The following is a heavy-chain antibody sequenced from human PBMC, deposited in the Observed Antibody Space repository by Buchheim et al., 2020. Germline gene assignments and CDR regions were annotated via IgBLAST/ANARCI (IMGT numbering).Heavy chain of an antibody. CDR3: ARDGVAEGPYFDY. CDR2: INQRGTEK. Sequence: EVQLVESGGGLVQPGGSLRLSCAASGFTFSDFWMNWVRQAPGKGLEWVASINQRGTEKYYVDSVKGRFTVSRDNGKNSLYLQMNNLRAEDTAVYYCARDGVAEGPYFDYWGQGTL. V-gene: IGHV3-7*01. CDR1: GFTFSDFW. D-gene: IGHD2-15*01. J-gene: IGHJ4*02.